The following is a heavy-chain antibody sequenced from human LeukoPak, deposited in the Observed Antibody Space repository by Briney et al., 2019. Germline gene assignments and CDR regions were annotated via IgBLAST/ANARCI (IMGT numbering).Heavy chain of an antibody. CDR3: ARSHDHLWGNYPDY. D-gene: IGHD3-16*02. V-gene: IGHV4-61*01. CDR2: VYYSGRT. CDR1: GDSVRSDSHY. J-gene: IGHJ4*02. Sequence: QTSETLSLTCSVSGDSVRSDSHYWSWIRQPPGKGLEWIGNVYYSGRTAYNPSLKSRVTLSVDKSKNQFSLRLNSVTAADTAMYYCARSHDHLWGNYPDYWGQGTLVTVSS.